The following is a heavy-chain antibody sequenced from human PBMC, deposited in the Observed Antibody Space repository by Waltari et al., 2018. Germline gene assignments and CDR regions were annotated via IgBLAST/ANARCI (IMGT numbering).Heavy chain of an antibody. CDR3: AKEIRSEGGDI. Sequence: QVQLVESGGGVVQPGRSLRLSCAASGFTFSSYGMPWVRQAPGKGLEWVAVISYDGSNKYYADSVKGRFTISRDNSKNTLYLQMNSLRAEDTAVYYCAKEIRSEGGDIWGQGTMVTVSS. CDR2: ISYDGSNK. CDR1: GFTFSSYG. J-gene: IGHJ3*02. V-gene: IGHV3-30*18. D-gene: IGHD1-26*01.